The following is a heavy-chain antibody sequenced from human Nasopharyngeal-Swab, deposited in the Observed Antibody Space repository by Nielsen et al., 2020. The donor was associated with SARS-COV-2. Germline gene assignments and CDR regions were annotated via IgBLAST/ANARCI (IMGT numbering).Heavy chain of an antibody. D-gene: IGHD1-14*01. CDR1: GFSFSDYD. Sequence: GESLKISCAASGFSFSDYDMHWVRQATGKGLEWLSGINSAGVAYSPDSLKGRFTISRDNSKNTLYLEMNSLTAEDTALYICARDRGNSEPIDHWGQGTLVTVAS. CDR3: ARDRGNSEPIDH. CDR2: INSAGVA. J-gene: IGHJ4*02. V-gene: IGHV3-13*01.